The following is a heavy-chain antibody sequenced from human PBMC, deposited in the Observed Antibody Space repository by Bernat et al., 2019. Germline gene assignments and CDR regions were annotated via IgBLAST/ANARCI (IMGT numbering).Heavy chain of an antibody. V-gene: IGHV6-1*01. CDR1: GDSVSSNSAA. CDR2: TFYRSKWFN. CDR3: ALGIHDAFDI. D-gene: IGHD5-18*01. Sequence: QVQLQPSGPGLVKPSHTLSLTCAISGDSVSSNSAAWNWIRQSPSRGLEWLGRTFYRSKWFNDYAASVKSRITVNADTSKNQFSLHLDSVTPEDTAIYYCALGIHDAFDIWGQGTMVTVSS. J-gene: IGHJ3*02.